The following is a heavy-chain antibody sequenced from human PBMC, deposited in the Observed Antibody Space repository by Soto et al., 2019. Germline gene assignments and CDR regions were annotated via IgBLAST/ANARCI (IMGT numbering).Heavy chain of an antibody. Sequence: QVQLVQSGAEVKKPGASVKVSCKASGYTFTNYDINWVRQATGQGLEWMGWMNPNSGNTGSAQKFQGRITMTRDTSTGTAYMKLTSLRYEDTAVYYCARVWGTIDYWGQGTLVTVSS. V-gene: IGHV1-8*01. J-gene: IGHJ4*02. CDR2: MNPNSGNT. D-gene: IGHD3-16*01. CDR3: ARVWGTIDY. CDR1: GYTFTNYD.